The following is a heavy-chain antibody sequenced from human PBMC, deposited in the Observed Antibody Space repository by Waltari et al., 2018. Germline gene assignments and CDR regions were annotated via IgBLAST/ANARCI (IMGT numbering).Heavy chain of an antibody. V-gene: IGHV4-34*01. CDR2: INHSGST. D-gene: IGHD6-19*01. CDR1: GGSFSGYY. J-gene: IGHJ4*02. Sequence: QVQLQQWGAGLLKPSETLSLTCAVYGGSFSGYYWSWIRQPPGKGLEWIGEINHSGSTNYNPSLKSRVTISVDTSKNQFSLKLSSVTAADTAVYYCARPWYSSGWKPFDYWGQGTLVTVSS. CDR3: ARPWYSSGWKPFDY.